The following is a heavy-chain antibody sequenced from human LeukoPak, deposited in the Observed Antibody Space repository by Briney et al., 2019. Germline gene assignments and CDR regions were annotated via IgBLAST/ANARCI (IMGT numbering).Heavy chain of an antibody. CDR2: ISGSGGST. CDR3: AKGYCSSTSCSGDY. D-gene: IGHD2-2*01. Sequence: GGSLRLSCAASGFTFSSYAMSWVRQAPGKGLEWASAISGSGGSTYYADSVKGRFTISRDNSKNTLYLQMNSLRAEDTAVYYCAKGYCSSTSCSGDYWGQGTLVTVSS. J-gene: IGHJ4*02. CDR1: GFTFSSYA. V-gene: IGHV3-23*01.